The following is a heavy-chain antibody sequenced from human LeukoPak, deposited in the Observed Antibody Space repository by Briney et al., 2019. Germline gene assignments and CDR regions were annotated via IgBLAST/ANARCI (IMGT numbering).Heavy chain of an antibody. CDR3: ARDQNYGDYVY. J-gene: IGHJ4*02. CDR1: GGSISSYY. D-gene: IGHD4-17*01. Sequence: SETLSLTCTVSGGSISSYYWSWIRQPPGKGLEWIGYIYYSGSTNYNPSLKSRVTISVDTSKNQFSLKLSSVTAADTAVYYCARDQNYGDYVYWGQGTLVTVSS. V-gene: IGHV4-59*12. CDR2: IYYSGST.